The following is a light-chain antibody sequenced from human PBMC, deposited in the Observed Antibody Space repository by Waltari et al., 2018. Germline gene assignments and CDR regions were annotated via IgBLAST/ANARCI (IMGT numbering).Light chain of an antibody. CDR2: GTS. CDR3: QHRDHWPPDAT. V-gene: IGKV3D-20*02. Sequence: EIVLTQSPGTLSLSPGERATLSFRASRSVSNTYLAWYQQKPGQAPRLLIYGTSTRATGIRARFSGSGSGTGFTLTISSLEAEDFAVYYCQHRDHWPPDATFGPGTKVDI. J-gene: IGKJ3*01. CDR1: RSVSNTY.